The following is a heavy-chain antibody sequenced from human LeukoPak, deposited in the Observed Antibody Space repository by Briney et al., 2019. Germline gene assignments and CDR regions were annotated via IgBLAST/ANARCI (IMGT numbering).Heavy chain of an antibody. J-gene: IGHJ4*02. V-gene: IGHV4-39*01. CDR3: ARHFDN. CDR2: INYSGST. CDR1: GVSIISSSYD. Sequence: SETLSPTRPVSGVSIISSSYDLGWVPPPPRKGLEWIGSINYSGSTDYNPSLKSRVTISVDASKNQFSLKMSSVTAADTAVYYCARHFDNWGQGTLVTVSS.